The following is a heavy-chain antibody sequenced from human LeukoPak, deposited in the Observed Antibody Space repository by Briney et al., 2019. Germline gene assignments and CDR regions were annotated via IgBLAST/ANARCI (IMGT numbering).Heavy chain of an antibody. D-gene: IGHD3-22*01. CDR2: INHSGRT. V-gene: IGHV4-38-2*01. CDR1: GYSISSGYY. CDR3: ARGIKNYHDSSAYFDY. J-gene: IGHJ4*02. Sequence: SETLPLTCDVSGYSISSGYYWGWIRQPPGKGLEWIGSINHSGRTYYNPSLKSRVTISVDTSKNQLSLRLSSVTAADTAVYSCARGIKNYHDSSAYFDYWGQGTLVTASS.